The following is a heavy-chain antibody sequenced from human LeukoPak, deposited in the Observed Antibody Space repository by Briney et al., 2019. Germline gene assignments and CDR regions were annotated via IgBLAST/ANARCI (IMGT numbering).Heavy chain of an antibody. D-gene: IGHD5-12*01. Sequence: SETLSLTCTVSGGSISSYYWSWIRQPPGKGLEWIGYIYYSGSTNYNPSLKSRVTISVDTSKNQFSLKLSSVTAADTAVYYCARAWDIVATYAFDIWGQGTMVTVSS. CDR3: ARAWDIVATYAFDI. CDR1: GGSISSYY. CDR2: IYYSGST. J-gene: IGHJ3*02. V-gene: IGHV4-59*12.